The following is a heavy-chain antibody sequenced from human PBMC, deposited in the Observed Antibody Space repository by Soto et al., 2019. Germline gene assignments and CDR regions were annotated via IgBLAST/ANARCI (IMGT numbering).Heavy chain of an antibody. D-gene: IGHD2-21*02. J-gene: IGHJ2*01. CDR1: GFAFSRFA. CDR2: ISYDGTTK. Sequence: QLVESGGGVVQPGGSLRLSCAPSGFAFSRFALHWLRQAPGKGLEWVALISYDGTTKYYPDAVKGRFAISIDNSNNTRYQERKSLLPEDTSYYYCVRDPCGDCFRWYFDLWCNGTLVSVYS. V-gene: IGHV3-30*09. CDR3: VRDPCGDCFRWYFDL.